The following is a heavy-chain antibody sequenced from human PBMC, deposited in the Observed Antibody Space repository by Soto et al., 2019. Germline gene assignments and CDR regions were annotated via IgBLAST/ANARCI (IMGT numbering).Heavy chain of an antibody. Sequence: GGSLRLSCAASGFTFSDHYMDWVRQAPGKGLEWISHISGSSTTIYYADSVKGRFTISRDNAKNSLYLQMDSLRDEDTAVYYCAFGGVNGIIYWGQGTLVTVSS. CDR3: AFGGVNGIIY. J-gene: IGHJ4*02. CDR2: ISGSSTTI. D-gene: IGHD1-20*01. V-gene: IGHV3-48*02. CDR1: GFTFSDHY.